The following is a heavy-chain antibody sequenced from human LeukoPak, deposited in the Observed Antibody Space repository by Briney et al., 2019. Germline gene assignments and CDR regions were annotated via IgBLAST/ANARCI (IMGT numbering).Heavy chain of an antibody. CDR3: ARHKVVITMLGVHRWFDP. Sequence: SETLSLTCAVYGGSFSGDYWSWIRQPPGKGLEWIGDINRSGRAVYNTSLKSRVIISVDTSKNQFSLKVNSVTAADTAVYYCARHKVVITMLGVHRWFDPWGQGTLVAVSS. D-gene: IGHD3-3*01. CDR2: INRSGRA. V-gene: IGHV4-34*01. CDR1: GGSFSGDY. J-gene: IGHJ5*02.